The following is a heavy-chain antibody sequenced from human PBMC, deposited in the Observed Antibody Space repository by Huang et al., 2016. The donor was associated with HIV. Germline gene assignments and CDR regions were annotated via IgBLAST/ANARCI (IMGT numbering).Heavy chain of an antibody. CDR2: IYDSGDT. D-gene: IGHD3-10*01. V-gene: IGHV4-39*01. Sequence: QLQLQESGPGLVRPSETLSLICPVSGGSITDRNYYWGWIRQPPGKGLEWIGSIYDSGDTDYNPSLKGRVTMSVDTSKNRFALDIRSVAVADTAIYYCARHFGSWSGYFDSWGQGTLVPVSS. CDR3: ARHFGSWSGYFDS. CDR1: GGSITDRNYY. J-gene: IGHJ4*02.